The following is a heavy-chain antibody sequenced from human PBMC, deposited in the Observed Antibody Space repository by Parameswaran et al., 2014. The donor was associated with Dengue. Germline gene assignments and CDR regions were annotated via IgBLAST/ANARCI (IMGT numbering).Heavy chain of an antibody. V-gene: IGHV1-69*01. J-gene: IGHJ4*02. CDR3: ASGLGEGGLLYYFDY. CDR2: IIPIFGTA. Sequence: SWVRQAPGQGLEWMGGIIPIFGTANYAQKFQGRVTITADESTSTAYMELSSLRSEDTAVYYCASGLGEGGLLYYFDYWGQGTLVTVSS. D-gene: IGHD1-26*01.